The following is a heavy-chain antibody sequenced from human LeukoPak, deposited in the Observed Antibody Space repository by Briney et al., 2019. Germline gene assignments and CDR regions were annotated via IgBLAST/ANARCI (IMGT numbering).Heavy chain of an antibody. V-gene: IGHV3-23*01. CDR2: ITKSGDQT. Sequence: GGSLRLSCVPSGITFSNSALSWVRQAPGKGLECVSTITKSGDQTHYADSVRGLITISRDIFKNTLYLQMNSLRAEDTAVYHCVKSAGKDGYRDVFDIWGQGTVVTVSS. D-gene: IGHD5-24*01. J-gene: IGHJ3*02. CDR3: VKSAGKDGYRDVFDI. CDR1: GITFSNSA.